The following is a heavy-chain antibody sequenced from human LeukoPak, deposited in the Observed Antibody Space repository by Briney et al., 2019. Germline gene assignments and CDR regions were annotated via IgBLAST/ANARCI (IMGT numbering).Heavy chain of an antibody. V-gene: IGHV3-33*01. Sequence: GGSLRLSCAASGFTLSSYGMHWVRQAPGKGLEWVAVIWYDGSNKYYADSVKGRFTISRGNSKNTLYLQMNSLRAEDTAVYYCARGSPVDYWGQGTLVTVSS. CDR3: ARGSPVDY. D-gene: IGHD1-26*01. CDR2: IWYDGSNK. CDR1: GFTLSSYG. J-gene: IGHJ4*02.